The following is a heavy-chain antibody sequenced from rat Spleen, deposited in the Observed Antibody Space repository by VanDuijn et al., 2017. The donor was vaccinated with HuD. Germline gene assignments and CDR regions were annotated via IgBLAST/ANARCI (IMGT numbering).Heavy chain of an antibody. V-gene: IGHV5-29*01. J-gene: IGHJ2*01. CDR3: VRVDYGLYFDY. D-gene: IGHD1-7*01. CDR2: ISYDGSRT. Sequence: EVQLVESGGGLVQPGRSMKLSCVASGFTFSNCDMAWVRQAPAKGLEWVATISYDGSRTYYRDSVKGRFTISRDNAENTLSLQMASLRSEDTATYYCVRVDYGLYFDYWGQGVMVTVSS. CDR1: GFTFSNCD.